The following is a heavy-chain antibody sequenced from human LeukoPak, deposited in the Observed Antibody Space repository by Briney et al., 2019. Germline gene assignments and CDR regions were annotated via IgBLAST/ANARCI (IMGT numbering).Heavy chain of an antibody. Sequence: GGSLRLSCAASGFTFSSYAMSWVRQAPGKGLEWVSAISGSGGSTYYADSVKGRFTISRDNSKNTLYLQMNSLRAEDTAVYCCAKFTVAGGMGMDVWGQGTTVTVSS. V-gene: IGHV3-23*01. CDR3: AKFTVAGGMGMDV. J-gene: IGHJ6*02. CDR2: ISGSGGST. D-gene: IGHD6-19*01. CDR1: GFTFSSYA.